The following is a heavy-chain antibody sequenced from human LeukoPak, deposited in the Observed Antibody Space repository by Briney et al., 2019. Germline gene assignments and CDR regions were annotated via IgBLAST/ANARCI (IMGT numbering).Heavy chain of an antibody. V-gene: IGHV1-2*02. CDR2: VDPNSEGT. CDR1: GYTFTDCY. Sequence: ASVKVSCKASGYTFTDCYIHWVRQLPGQGLEWMGWVDPNSEGTNYAQKFQGRVTMTRDTSISTAYMELSRLRSDDTAVYYCARVRFFYYGMDVWGQGTTVTVSS. D-gene: IGHD3-3*01. J-gene: IGHJ6*02. CDR3: ARVRFFYYGMDV.